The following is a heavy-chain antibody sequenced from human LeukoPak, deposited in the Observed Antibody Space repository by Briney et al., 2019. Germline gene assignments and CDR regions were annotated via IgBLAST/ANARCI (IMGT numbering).Heavy chain of an antibody. V-gene: IGHV4-34*01. J-gene: IGHJ3*02. Sequence: SETLSLTCAVYGGSFSHYYWSWIRQPPGKGLEWIGEINHSGSTNYDPSLKSRVTISVDTSKNQFSLKLSSVTAADTAVYYCARVLVSSGVAFDIWGQGTMVTVSS. CDR3: ARVLVSSGVAFDI. CDR2: INHSGST. D-gene: IGHD3-22*01. CDR1: GGSFSHYY.